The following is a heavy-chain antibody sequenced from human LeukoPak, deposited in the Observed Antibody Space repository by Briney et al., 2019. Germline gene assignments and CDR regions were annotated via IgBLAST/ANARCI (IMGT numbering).Heavy chain of an antibody. V-gene: IGHV3-21*01. CDR2: ISGSSSSYI. CDR1: GFTFSRYS. CDR3: ARDSPQYYDSSGYSDY. Sequence: GRSLRLSCAASGFTFSRYSMNWVRQAPGKGLEWVSSISGSSSSYIYYADSVKGRFTISRDNAKNSLYLQMNSLRAEDTAVYYCARDSPQYYDSSGYSDYWGQGTLVTVSS. D-gene: IGHD3-22*01. J-gene: IGHJ4*02.